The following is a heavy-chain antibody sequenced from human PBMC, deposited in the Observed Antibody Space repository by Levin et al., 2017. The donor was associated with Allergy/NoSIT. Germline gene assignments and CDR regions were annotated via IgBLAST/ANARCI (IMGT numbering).Heavy chain of an antibody. V-gene: IGHV4-61*01. CDR2: IYYSGST. D-gene: IGHD5-24*01. J-gene: IGHJ4*02. CDR3: ARLGRGGSY. Sequence: GSLRLSCTVSGGSVSSGSYYWSWIRQPPGKGLEWIGYIYYSGSTNYNPSLKSRVTISVDTSKNQFSLKLSSVTAADTAVYYCARLGRGGSYWGQGTLVTVSS. CDR1: GGSVSSGSYY.